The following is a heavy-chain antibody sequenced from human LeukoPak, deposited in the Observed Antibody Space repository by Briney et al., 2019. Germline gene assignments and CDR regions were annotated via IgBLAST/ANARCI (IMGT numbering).Heavy chain of an antibody. Sequence: PSETLSLTCTVYGGSFSGYYWSWLRKPPGRGLEWIGEINHSGSTNYNPSLKSRVTISVDTSKNQFSLKLSSVTAADTAVYYCARVSGWYHYWGQGTLVTVSS. V-gene: IGHV4-34*01. CDR3: ARVSGWYHY. D-gene: IGHD6-19*01. J-gene: IGHJ4*02. CDR1: GGSFSGYY. CDR2: INHSGST.